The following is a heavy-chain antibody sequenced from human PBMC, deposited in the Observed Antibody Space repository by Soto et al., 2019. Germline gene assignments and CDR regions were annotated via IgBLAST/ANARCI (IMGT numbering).Heavy chain of an antibody. CDR3: AQRIGTLYQFDY. D-gene: IGHD1-1*01. CDR1: GFSLTTNGVG. V-gene: IGHV2-5*02. CDR2: IYGDDDR. Sequence: QITLKESGPTLVKPTQTLALTCTFSGFSLTTNGVGVGWFRQPPGKALQWLALIYGDDDRRYRPSLNSRLAITKDTSKTQVVLTLANGAPVDTATYYWAQRIGTLYQFDYWGQGTLVTVSS. J-gene: IGHJ4*02.